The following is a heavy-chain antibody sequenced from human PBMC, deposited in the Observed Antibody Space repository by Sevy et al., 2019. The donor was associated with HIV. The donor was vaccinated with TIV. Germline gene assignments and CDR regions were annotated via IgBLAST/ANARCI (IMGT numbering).Heavy chain of an antibody. D-gene: IGHD3-9*01. V-gene: IGHV3-30-3*01. CDR3: ARQADSFDWLPSYFDH. J-gene: IGHJ4*02. Sequence: GGSLRLSCAASGFTFSTDAIHWVRQAPGKGLEWVAVISYDGSKKYYADSVKGRFTISRDNSKNTLYLRMNSLRAEDTAVYYCARQADSFDWLPSYFDHWGQGTLVTVSS. CDR2: ISYDGSKK. CDR1: GFTFSTDA.